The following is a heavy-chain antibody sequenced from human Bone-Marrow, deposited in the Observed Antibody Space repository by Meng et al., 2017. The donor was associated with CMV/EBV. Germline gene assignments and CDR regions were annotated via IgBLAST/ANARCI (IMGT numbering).Heavy chain of an antibody. CDR1: GFTFSGSA. V-gene: IGHV3-73*01. CDR2: IRSKANNYAT. J-gene: IGHJ3*02. D-gene: IGHD3-10*01. CDR3: TRQGSYWGFDI. Sequence: GGSLRLSCAASGFTFSGSAMHWVRQASGKGLEWVGRIRSKANNYATAYAASVKGRFTISRDDSKNTAYLQMNSLKTEDTAVYYCTRQGSYWGFDIWGQGTLVTVSS.